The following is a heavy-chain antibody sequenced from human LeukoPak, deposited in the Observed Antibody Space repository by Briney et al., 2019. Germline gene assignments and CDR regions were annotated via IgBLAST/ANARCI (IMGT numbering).Heavy chain of an antibody. CDR3: AGGAAARPFSWNRKPYMDV. D-gene: IGHD6-6*01. CDR1: GFTFSSYW. CDR2: ISSSSSYI. Sequence: PGGSLRLSCAASGFTFSSYWMSWVRQAPGKGLEWVSSISSSSSYIYYADSVKGRFTISRDNAKNSLYLQMNSLRAEDTAVYYCAGGAAARPFSWNRKPYMDVWGKGTTVTVSS. V-gene: IGHV3-21*01. J-gene: IGHJ6*03.